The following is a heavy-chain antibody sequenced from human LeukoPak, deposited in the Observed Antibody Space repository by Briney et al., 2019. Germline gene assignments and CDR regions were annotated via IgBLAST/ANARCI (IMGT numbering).Heavy chain of an antibody. CDR1: GFTFSSYG. CDR3: ARNPFYDSSGYHDY. CDR2: ISSSSSMI. J-gene: IGHJ4*02. V-gene: IGHV3-48*01. D-gene: IGHD3-22*01. Sequence: GGSLRLSCAASGFTFSSYGMNWVRQAPGKGLEWVSYISSSSSMIYYADSVKGRFTISRDNAKNSLYLQMNRLRAEDTAVYCCARNPFYDSSGYHDYWGQGTLVTVSS.